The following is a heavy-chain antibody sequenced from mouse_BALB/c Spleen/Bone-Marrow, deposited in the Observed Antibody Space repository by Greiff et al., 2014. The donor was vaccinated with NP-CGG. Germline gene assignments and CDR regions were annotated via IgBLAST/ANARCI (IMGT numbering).Heavy chain of an antibody. D-gene: IGHD1-1*01. Sequence: LKESGGSPKLSCAASGFDFSRYWMSWVRQAPGKGLEWIGEINPDSRTINYSPSLKDKFIISRDNAKNTLYLRLNKVRSEDTALYYCARPDYYGYLNYWGQGTTLTVSS. CDR1: GFDFSRYW. CDR3: ARPDYYGYLNY. CDR2: INPDSRTI. J-gene: IGHJ2*01. V-gene: IGHV4-1*02.